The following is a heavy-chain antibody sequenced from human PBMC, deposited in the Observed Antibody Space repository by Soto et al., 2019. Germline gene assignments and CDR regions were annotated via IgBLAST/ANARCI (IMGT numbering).Heavy chain of an antibody. CDR1: GGSIGSGSYS. Sequence: EHPSLTCIVTGGSIGSGSYSWGWIRQPTGKGLEWIGSIYYSGSTYYNPSLKSRVTISVDTSKNQFSLKLSSVTAADTAVYYCASRGIYRYTRPFDIWGQGTMVT. V-gene: IGHV4-39*01. CDR3: ASRGIYRYTRPFDI. CDR2: IYYSGST. J-gene: IGHJ3*02. D-gene: IGHD3-16*02.